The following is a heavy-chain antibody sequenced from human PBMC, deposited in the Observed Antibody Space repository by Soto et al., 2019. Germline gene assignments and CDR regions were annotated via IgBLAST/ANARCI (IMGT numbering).Heavy chain of an antibody. V-gene: IGHV4-39*01. J-gene: IGHJ5*02. CDR1: GASISSTSFY. CDR3: ARHSHMLNNCFDP. Sequence: SETLSLTCSVSGASISSTSFYWGWIRQPPGKGLQWIGSIHYTGSIDYGPSLKGRVSMSVDTSKSQLSLTLSSVTAADTAVYYCARHSHMLNNCFDPWGQGTLVTVSS. CDR2: IHYTGSI. D-gene: IGHD3-10*02.